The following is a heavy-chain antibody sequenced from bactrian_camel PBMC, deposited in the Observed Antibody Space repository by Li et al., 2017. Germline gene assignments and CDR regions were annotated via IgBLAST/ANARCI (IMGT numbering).Heavy chain of an antibody. CDR1: GVTYNRNC. D-gene: IGHD7*01. V-gene: IGHV3S1*01. J-gene: IGHJ6*01. CDR2: IATGSGNT. Sequence: HVQLVESGGGSVQAGGSLRLSCAASGVTYNRNCMAWFRQAPGKEREGVARIATGSGNTYYADSVKGRLTISQEYGKNTLYLQMNSLKPEDTAMYYCAAALGLLYCSGEYSPVAAGFRYWGQGTQVTVS. CDR3: AAALGLLYCSGEYSPVAAGFRY.